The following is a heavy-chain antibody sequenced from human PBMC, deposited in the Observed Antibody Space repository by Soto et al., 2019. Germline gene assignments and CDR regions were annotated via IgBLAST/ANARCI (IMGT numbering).Heavy chain of an antibody. CDR1: GGSFSGYY. CDR3: ARGYLEGANRRRPRT. D-gene: IGHD6-25*01. V-gene: IGHV4-34*01. J-gene: IGHJ5*02. Sequence: SETLSLTCAAYGGSFSGYYWRWIRQPPGKGMEWIGEITHSGSTNYNPSLTCRVTISVDTSKTQFSLRLSSVTAADTAVYYCARGYLEGANRRRPRTWGQGTRVTVSS. CDR2: ITHSGST.